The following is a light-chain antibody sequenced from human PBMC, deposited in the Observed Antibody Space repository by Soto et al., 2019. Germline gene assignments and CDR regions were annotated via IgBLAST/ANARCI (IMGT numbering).Light chain of an antibody. Sequence: QSVLTQPPSVSGAPGQRVTISCTGSSSNIGAGYDVHWYQQLPGTAPKLLIYGNSNRPSGVPDRFPGSKSGTSASLAITGLQAEDEADCYCQSYDSSVSKVVFGGGTKLTVL. CDR1: SSNIGAGYD. J-gene: IGLJ2*01. V-gene: IGLV1-40*01. CDR3: QSYDSSVSKVV. CDR2: GNS.